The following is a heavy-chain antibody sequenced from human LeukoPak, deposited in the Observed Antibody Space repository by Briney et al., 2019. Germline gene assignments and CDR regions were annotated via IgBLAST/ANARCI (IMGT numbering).Heavy chain of an antibody. V-gene: IGHV4-59*01. CDR2: IYYSGST. Sequence: PSETLSLTCTVSGGSISSYYWSWIRQPPGKGLEWIGYIYYSGSTNYNPSLKSRVTISVDTSKNQFSLKLSSVTAADTAVYYCARAKTILGVVNWFDPWGQGTLVTVSS. D-gene: IGHD3-3*01. J-gene: IGHJ5*02. CDR1: GGSISSYY. CDR3: ARAKTILGVVNWFDP.